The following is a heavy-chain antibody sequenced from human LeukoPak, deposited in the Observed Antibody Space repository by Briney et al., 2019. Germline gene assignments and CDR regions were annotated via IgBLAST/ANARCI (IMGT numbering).Heavy chain of an antibody. D-gene: IGHD5-18*01. CDR1: GDSVSSNSAA. V-gene: IGHV6-1*01. Sequence: SQTLSLTCAISGDSVSSNSAAWNWIRQSPSTGLEWLGRTCYRSKWYNDYAGSVKSRITINPDTSKNQFSLQVNSVTPEDTAVYYCARGGQGDGYSADEAFDIWGQGTMVTVSS. CDR2: TCYRSKWYN. CDR3: ARGGQGDGYSADEAFDI. J-gene: IGHJ3*02.